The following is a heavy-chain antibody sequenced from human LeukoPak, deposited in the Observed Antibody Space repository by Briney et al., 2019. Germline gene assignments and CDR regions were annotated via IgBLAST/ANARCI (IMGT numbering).Heavy chain of an antibody. CDR1: GFTFSSYS. CDR2: ISSSSSYI. CDR3: AREYQGIVVVYYYYYMDV. Sequence: GGSLRLSCAASGFTFSSYSMNWVRQAPGKGLEWVSSISSSSSYIYYADSVKGRFTISRDNAKNSLYLQMNSLRAEDTAVYYCAREYQGIVVVYYYYYMDVWGKGTTVTVSS. D-gene: IGHD2-2*01. V-gene: IGHV3-21*01. J-gene: IGHJ6*03.